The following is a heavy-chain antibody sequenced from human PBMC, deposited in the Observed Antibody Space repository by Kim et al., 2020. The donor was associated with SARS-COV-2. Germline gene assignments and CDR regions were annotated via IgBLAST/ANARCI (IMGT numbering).Heavy chain of an antibody. V-gene: IGHV3-30*04. D-gene: IGHD3-22*01. Sequence: GGSLRLSCAASGFTFSSYAMHWVRQAPGKGLEWVAVISYDGSNKYYADSVKGRFTISRDNSKNTLYLQMNSLRAEDTAVYYCARESSYYYDSSGGDYWGQGTLVTVSS. J-gene: IGHJ4*02. CDR3: ARESSYYYDSSGGDY. CDR2: ISYDGSNK. CDR1: GFTFSSYA.